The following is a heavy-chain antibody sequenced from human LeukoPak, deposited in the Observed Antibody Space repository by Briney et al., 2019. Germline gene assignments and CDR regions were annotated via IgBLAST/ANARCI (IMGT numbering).Heavy chain of an antibody. Sequence: GGSLRLSCAASGFTFSDYGMHWVRQAPGKGLEWVTFIWNDGSNKYYADSVKGRFTISRDNSKNTLYLEMDSLGAEDTAVYYCAGDPPYSGYAFHIWGQGTMVTVSS. CDR2: IWNDGSNK. V-gene: IGHV3-33*01. J-gene: IGHJ3*02. CDR3: AGDPPYSGYAFHI. CDR1: GFTFSDYG. D-gene: IGHD1-26*01.